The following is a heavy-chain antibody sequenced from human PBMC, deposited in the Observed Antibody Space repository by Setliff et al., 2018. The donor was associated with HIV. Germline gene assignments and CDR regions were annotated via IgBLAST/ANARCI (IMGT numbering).Heavy chain of an antibody. CDR2: INQDGSAK. J-gene: IGHJ4*02. Sequence: GGSLRLSCAASGFTSSTYWMTWVRQATGKGLEWVANINQDGSAKYYVDSVKGRFTISRDNAKNSLYLQMNSLTADDTAVYYCARDSGTTMGASGPGYWGQGTLVTVSS. CDR1: GFTSSTYW. CDR3: ARDSGTTMGASGPGY. V-gene: IGHV3-7*01. D-gene: IGHD1-26*01.